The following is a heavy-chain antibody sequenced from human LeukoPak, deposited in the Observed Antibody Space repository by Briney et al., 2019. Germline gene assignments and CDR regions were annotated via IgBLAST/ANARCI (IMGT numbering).Heavy chain of an antibody. V-gene: IGHV3-13*01. CDR2: LGTNGDS. CDR1: GFSFSTYD. CDR3: TRELRGIASHYHGMDV. D-gene: IGHD6-6*01. Sequence: GGSLRLSCVASGFSFSTYDMYWVRQAAGRGLEWVSALGTNGDSYYLGSVKGRFTISRDDGKNSLYLQMNSLGVEDTAVYYYTRELRGIASHYHGMDVWGQGTTVTVSS. J-gene: IGHJ6*02.